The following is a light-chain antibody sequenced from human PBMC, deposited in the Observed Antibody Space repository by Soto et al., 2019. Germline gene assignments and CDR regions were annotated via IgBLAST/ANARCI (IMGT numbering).Light chain of an antibody. CDR1: SSNIGSNT. V-gene: IGLV1-44*01. CDR3: AARDDSLNGPV. Sequence: VLAQPPSASGTPGQRVTISCSGSSSNIGSNTVNWYQQLPGTAPKLLIYSNNQRPSGVPDRFSGSKSGTSASLAISGLQSEDEADYYCAARDDSLNGPVFGTGPKATVL. CDR2: SNN. J-gene: IGLJ1*01.